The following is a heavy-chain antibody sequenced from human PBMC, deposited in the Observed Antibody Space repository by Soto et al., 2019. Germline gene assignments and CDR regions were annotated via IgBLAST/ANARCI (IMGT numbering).Heavy chain of an antibody. J-gene: IGHJ5*02. CDR3: AELIVGPAAIFRPSYNWFDP. Sequence: QVQLVQSGAEVKKPGASVKVSCKASGYTFTSYAMHWVRQAPGQRLEWMGWINAGNGNTKYSQKFQGRVTITREKTANTDYMGLRRQRTGDTAGEYCAELIVGPAAIFRPSYNWFDPWGQGTLVTVSS. V-gene: IGHV1-3*01. D-gene: IGHD2-2*02. CDR2: INAGNGNT. CDR1: GYTFTSYA.